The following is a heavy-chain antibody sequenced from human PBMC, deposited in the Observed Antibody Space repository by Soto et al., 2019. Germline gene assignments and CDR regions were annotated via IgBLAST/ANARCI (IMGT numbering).Heavy chain of an antibody. CDR3: ASGFAGYGMDV. D-gene: IGHD3-16*01. V-gene: IGHV3-23*01. Sequence: GGSLRLSCAASGFTFSTYAMNWVRQAPGKGLEWVSGISGSGDSTYYADSVKGRFTISRDNAKNSLYLQMNSLRAEDTAVYYCASGFAGYGMDVWGQGTTVTVSS. J-gene: IGHJ6*02. CDR1: GFTFSTYA. CDR2: ISGSGDST.